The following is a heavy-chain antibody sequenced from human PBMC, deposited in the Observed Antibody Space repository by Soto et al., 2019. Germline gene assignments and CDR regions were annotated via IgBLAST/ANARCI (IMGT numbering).Heavy chain of an antibody. J-gene: IGHJ5*02. D-gene: IGHD3-22*01. CDR3: AREDLDYYDSRNWFDP. Sequence: ASVKVSCKASGYTFTSYYMHWVRQAPGQGLEWMGIINPSGGSTSYAQKLQGRVTMTRDASTSTVYMELSSLRSEDTAVYYCAREDLDYYDSRNWFDPWGQGXLVTVYS. CDR2: INPSGGST. V-gene: IGHV1-46*01. CDR1: GYTFTSYY.